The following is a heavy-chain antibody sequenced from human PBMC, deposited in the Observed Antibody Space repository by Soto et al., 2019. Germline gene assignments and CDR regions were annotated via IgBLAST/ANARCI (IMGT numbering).Heavy chain of an antibody. CDR3: ARVDYDSSGYYPPFDY. D-gene: IGHD3-22*01. J-gene: IGHJ4*02. CDR1: GGTFSSYA. Sequence: QVQLVQSGAEVKKPGSSVKVSCQASGGTFSSYAISWVRQAPGQGLEWMGGIIPIFGTANYAQKFQGRVTITADESTSTAYMELSSLRSEETAVYYCARVDYDSSGYYPPFDYWGQGTLVTVSS. V-gene: IGHV1-69*01. CDR2: IIPIFGTA.